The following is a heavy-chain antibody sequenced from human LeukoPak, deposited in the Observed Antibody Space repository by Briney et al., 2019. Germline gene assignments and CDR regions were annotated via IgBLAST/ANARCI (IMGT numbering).Heavy chain of an antibody. D-gene: IGHD6-13*01. CDR3: ARGSIAAAGQIYYYYGMDV. CDR2: MNPNSGNT. Sequence: GASVKVSCKASGYTFTSYDINWVRQATGQGLEWMGWMNPNSGNTGYAQKFQGRVTMTRNTSISTAYMELSSLRSEDTAVYYCARGSIAAAGQIYYYYGMDVWGQGTTVTVSS. V-gene: IGHV1-8*01. J-gene: IGHJ6*02. CDR1: GYTFTSYD.